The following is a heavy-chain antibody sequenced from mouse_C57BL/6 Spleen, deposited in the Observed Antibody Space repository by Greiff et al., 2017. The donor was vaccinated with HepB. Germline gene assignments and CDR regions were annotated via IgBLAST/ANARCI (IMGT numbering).Heavy chain of an antibody. CDR1: GYTFTDYN. V-gene: IGHV1-22*01. D-gene: IGHD2-3*01. J-gene: IGHJ2*01. CDR3: ARSPPYDGFDY. Sequence: VHVKQSGPELVKPGASVKMSCKASGYTFTDYNMHWVKQSHGKSLEWIGYINPNNGGTSYNQKFKGKATLTVNKSSSTAYMELRSLTSEDSAVYYCARSPPYDGFDYWGQGTTLTVSS. CDR2: INPNNGGT.